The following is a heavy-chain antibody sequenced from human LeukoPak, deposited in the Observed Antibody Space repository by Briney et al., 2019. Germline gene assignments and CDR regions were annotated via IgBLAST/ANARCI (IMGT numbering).Heavy chain of an antibody. CDR1: GGSISTNNW. D-gene: IGHD3-22*01. Sequence: SETLSLTCAVSGGSISTNNWWTWVRQPPGKGLEWIGEIHHSGSTDYNPSLKSRVTMSVDTSKNQFSLKLSSVTAADTAVYYCARENYDSGFDYWGQGTLVTVSS. CDR2: IHHSGST. J-gene: IGHJ4*02. V-gene: IGHV4-4*02. CDR3: ARENYDSGFDY.